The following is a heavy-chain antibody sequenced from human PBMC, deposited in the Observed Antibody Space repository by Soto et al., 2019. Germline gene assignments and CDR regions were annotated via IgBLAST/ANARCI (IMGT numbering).Heavy chain of an antibody. D-gene: IGHD3-3*01. Sequence: EVQLVESGGGLVQPGGSLRLSCAASGFTFSSYWMHWVRQAPGKGLVWVSRINGDGSSTSYADSVKGRFTISRYNAKNTLYLQMNSLRAEDTGVYYCARPSYYDFWSGSFGMDVWGQGTTVTVSS. J-gene: IGHJ6*02. CDR2: INGDGSST. CDR3: ARPSYYDFWSGSFGMDV. V-gene: IGHV3-74*01. CDR1: GFTFSSYW.